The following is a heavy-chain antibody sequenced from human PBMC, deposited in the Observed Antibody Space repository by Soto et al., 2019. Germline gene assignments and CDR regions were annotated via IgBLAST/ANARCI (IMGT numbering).Heavy chain of an antibody. CDR1: GFTFSSYD. Sequence: GGSLRLSCAASGFTFSSYDMHWVRQATGKGLEWVSAIGTAGDTYYPGSVKGRFTISRENAKNSLYLQMNSLRAGDTAVYYCARGYCSGGSCYGLGYYYYMDVWGKGTTVTVSS. V-gene: IGHV3-13*01. D-gene: IGHD2-15*01. J-gene: IGHJ6*03. CDR3: ARGYCSGGSCYGLGYYYYMDV. CDR2: IGTAGDT.